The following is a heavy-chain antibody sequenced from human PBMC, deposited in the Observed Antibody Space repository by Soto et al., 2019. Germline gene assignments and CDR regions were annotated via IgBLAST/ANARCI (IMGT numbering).Heavy chain of an antibody. CDR3: ARVRYGDS. CDR2: ISAHNGNT. Sequence: QVHLVQSGAEVKKPGASVKVSCKGSGYTFTSYGITWVRQAPGKGLEWMGWISAHNGNTDYAQKLQGRVTVTRDTSTIPAYMELRSLRTGDTAVYYCARVRYGDSWGQGALVTVSS. D-gene: IGHD1-1*01. CDR1: GYTFTSYG. J-gene: IGHJ4*02. V-gene: IGHV1-18*01.